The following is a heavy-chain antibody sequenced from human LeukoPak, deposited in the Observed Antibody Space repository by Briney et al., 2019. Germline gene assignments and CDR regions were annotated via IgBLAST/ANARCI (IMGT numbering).Heavy chain of an antibody. Sequence: SETLSLTCTVSGGSISTYYWSWIRQPPGKGLDWIGHVHYSRNTNSNPSLKSRVTMSVDTSKNQFSLRLNSVTAADTAVYFCARDTFYSDTGSFEDWFDPWGQGTLVTVSS. CDR2: VHYSRNT. D-gene: IGHD3-10*01. CDR3: ARDTFYSDTGSFEDWFDP. CDR1: GGSISTYY. J-gene: IGHJ5*02. V-gene: IGHV4-59*01.